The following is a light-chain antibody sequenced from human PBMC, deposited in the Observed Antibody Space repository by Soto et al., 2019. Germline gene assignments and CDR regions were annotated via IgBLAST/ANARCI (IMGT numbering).Light chain of an antibody. Sequence: IHMTQSPSSISASVGDRVSSTCRASQRITTYLNWYQQKPGEAPKLLISTSGTLQRGVPSRFSGSGSGTDFTLTITTLQPADFATYFCQQTYSTPYTFGQGTKLEIK. V-gene: IGKV1-39*01. CDR2: TSG. CDR1: QRITTY. J-gene: IGKJ2*01. CDR3: QQTYSTPYT.